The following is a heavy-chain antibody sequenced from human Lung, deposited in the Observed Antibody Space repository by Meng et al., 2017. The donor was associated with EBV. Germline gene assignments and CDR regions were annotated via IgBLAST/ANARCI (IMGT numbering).Heavy chain of an antibody. CDR3: ARGGTSSAPFDY. Sequence: LQGMCPVLVKPPVTLSLTCDVSGASISRSALWSWVRQPPGKGLEWIGEIYHSGSTNYNPSLKSRVTISVDTSKNQFSLSLNSVTAADTAVYYCARGGTSSAPFDYWGQETLVTVSS. CDR1: GASISRSAL. V-gene: IGHV4-4*03. D-gene: IGHD2-2*01. CDR2: IYHSGST. J-gene: IGHJ4*02.